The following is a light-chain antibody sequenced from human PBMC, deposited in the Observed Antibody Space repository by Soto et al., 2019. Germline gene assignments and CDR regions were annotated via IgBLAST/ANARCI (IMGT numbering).Light chain of an antibody. V-gene: IGLV2-23*01. CDR1: SSDVGSYNL. CDR3: CSYVDSTTSYV. Sequence: QSVLTQPASVSGSPGQSITISCTGTSSDVGSYNLVSWYQQHPGTAPKLMIYEGSKRPPGISNRFSGSKSGNAASLTISGLQAEDEADYYCCSYVDSTTSYVFVTVTKVTVL. CDR2: EGS. J-gene: IGLJ1*01.